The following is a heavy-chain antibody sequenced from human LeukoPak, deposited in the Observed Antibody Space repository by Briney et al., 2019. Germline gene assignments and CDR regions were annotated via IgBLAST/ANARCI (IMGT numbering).Heavy chain of an antibody. Sequence: GGSQRLSCAASGFIFSDHYMSWIRRAPGKGLEWVSYISSSRSYTNYADSVKARFTISRDNAKNSLYLQMNSLRAEDTAVYHCARLTYYYDSSGYYLFDYWGQGTLVTVSS. CDR3: ARLTYYYDSSGYYLFDY. V-gene: IGHV3-11*03. CDR2: ISSSRSYT. J-gene: IGHJ4*02. CDR1: GFIFSDHY. D-gene: IGHD3-22*01.